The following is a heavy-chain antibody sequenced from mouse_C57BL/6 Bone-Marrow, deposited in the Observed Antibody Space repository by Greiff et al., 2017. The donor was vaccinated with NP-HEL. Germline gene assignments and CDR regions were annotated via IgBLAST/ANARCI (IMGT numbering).Heavy chain of an antibody. V-gene: IGHV5-16*01. J-gene: IGHJ1*03. Sequence: EVNVVESEGGLVQHGSEMKREGKDSGGTFSDYYRVCVRQVPEKGLEWVANINYDGSSTYYLDSLKSRFIISRDNAKNILYLQMSSLKSEDTATYYCARDDLYFDVWGTGTTVTVSS. CDR2: INYDGSST. CDR3: ARDDLYFDV. CDR1: GGTFSDYY.